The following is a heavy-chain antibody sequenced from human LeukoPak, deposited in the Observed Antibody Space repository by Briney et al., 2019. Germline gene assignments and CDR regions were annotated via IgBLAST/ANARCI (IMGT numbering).Heavy chain of an antibody. J-gene: IGHJ4*02. CDR1: GFTFSSYG. Sequence: GGSLRLSCAASGFTFSSYGMHWVRQAPGKGLEWVAVISYDGSNKYYADSVKGRFAISRDNSKNTLYLQMNSLRAEDTAVYYCAKASTFDYWGQGTLVTVSS. V-gene: IGHV3-30*18. CDR2: ISYDGSNK. D-gene: IGHD2-2*01. CDR3: AKASTFDY.